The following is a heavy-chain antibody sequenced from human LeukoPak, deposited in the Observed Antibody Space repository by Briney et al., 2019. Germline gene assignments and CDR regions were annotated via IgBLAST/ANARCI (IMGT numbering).Heavy chain of an antibody. J-gene: IGHJ4*02. CDR3: ARESRTYYYDSSGYFDY. CDR2: ISYDGSNK. Sequence: GGSLRLSCAASGFTFSTYTMHWVRQAPGKGLEWVAVISYDGSNKYYADSVKGRFTISRDNSKNTLYLQMNSLRAEDTAVYYCARESRTYYYDSSGYFDYWGQGTLVTVSS. CDR1: GFTFSTYT. V-gene: IGHV3-30-3*01. D-gene: IGHD3-22*01.